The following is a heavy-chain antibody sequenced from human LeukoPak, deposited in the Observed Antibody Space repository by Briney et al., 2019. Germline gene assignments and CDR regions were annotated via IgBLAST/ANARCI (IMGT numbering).Heavy chain of an antibody. CDR1: GFPLDDYA. Sequence: GGPLRLSCEASGFPLDDYAMHWVRKAPGRGLEGASGISWNSGSIGYADSVKGRFTISRDNAKNSLYLQMNSLRAEDTALYYCAKDHRLLLTNWFDPWGQGTLVTVSS. J-gene: IGHJ5*02. CDR3: AKDHRLLLTNWFDP. CDR2: ISWNSGSI. V-gene: IGHV3-9*01. D-gene: IGHD3-3*01.